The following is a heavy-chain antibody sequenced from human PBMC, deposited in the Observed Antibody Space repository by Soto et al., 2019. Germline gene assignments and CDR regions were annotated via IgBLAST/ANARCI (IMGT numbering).Heavy chain of an antibody. CDR1: GGSIDNYY. CDR2: VYHNGRT. J-gene: IGHJ4*02. CDR3: ARASYDSSGYPKLDY. D-gene: IGHD3-22*01. Sequence: SETLSLTCNVSGGSIDNYYWTWIRQAPGKGLEWIGYVYHNGRTSYNPSLKSRVSISVDRSKNQFSLNLSSVTAADTAVYYCARASYDSSGYPKLDYWGQGTLVTLSS. V-gene: IGHV4-59*01.